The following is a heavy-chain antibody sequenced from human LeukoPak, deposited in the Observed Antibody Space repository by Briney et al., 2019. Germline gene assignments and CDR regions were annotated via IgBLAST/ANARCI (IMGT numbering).Heavy chain of an antibody. Sequence: SETLSLTCTVSGGSISSYYWSWIRQPAGKGLEWIGRIYTSGSTTYNPSLKSRVTMSVDTSKNQFSLKLSSVTAADTAVYYCARESNEFIVATMDNWFDPWGQGTLVTVSS. CDR1: GGSISSYY. J-gene: IGHJ5*02. CDR2: IYTSGST. V-gene: IGHV4-4*07. CDR3: ARESNEFIVATMDNWFDP. D-gene: IGHD5-12*01.